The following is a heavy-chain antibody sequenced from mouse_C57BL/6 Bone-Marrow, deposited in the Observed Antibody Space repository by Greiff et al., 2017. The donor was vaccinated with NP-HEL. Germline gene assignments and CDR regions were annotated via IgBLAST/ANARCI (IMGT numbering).Heavy chain of an antibody. CDR2: ISSGSSTI. D-gene: IGHD2-4*01. CDR3: ARPPYCEYDEDWFAY. CDR1: GFTFSDYG. J-gene: IGHJ3*01. V-gene: IGHV5-17*01. Sequence: EVKLVESGGGLVKPGGSLKLSCAASGFTFSDYGMHWVRQAPEKGLEWVAYISSGSSTIYYVDTVKGRFTISRDNANNTLFLQITSLRSEDTAMYYGARPPYCEYDEDWFAYWGRGTLVAVSA.